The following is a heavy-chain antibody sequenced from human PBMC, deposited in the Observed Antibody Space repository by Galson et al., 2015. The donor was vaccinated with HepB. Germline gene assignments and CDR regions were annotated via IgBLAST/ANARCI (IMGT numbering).Heavy chain of an antibody. CDR1: GFPFSTYT. D-gene: IGHD2-21*01. CDR2: ISPSSSNI. CDR3: ASSNSTDCGGNCYTYYFDY. V-gene: IGHV3-48*02. J-gene: IGHJ4*02. Sequence: SLRLSCAASGFPFSTYTINWVRQAPGKGLEWVSYISPSSSNIYFADSVKGRFTISRDNAKNSLYLRMNMLRDEDTAVYYCASSNSTDCGGNCYTYYFDYWGQGTLVTVSS.